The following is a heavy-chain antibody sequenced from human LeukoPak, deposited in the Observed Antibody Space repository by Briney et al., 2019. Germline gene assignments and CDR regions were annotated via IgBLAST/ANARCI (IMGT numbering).Heavy chain of an antibody. V-gene: IGHV1-2*02. CDR2: IKPNSGDT. J-gene: IGHJ6*03. CDR1: GFTLTGYY. D-gene: IGHD2-2*01. CDR3: ARADSVPAGDYHYWYMDV. Sequence: ASVMVSCKASGFTLTGYYMHWVRQDPRQGLQWMGWIKPNSGDTDYAQKFQGRVTMTRDTSISTVYMELSSLRSDDTAVYYCARADSVPAGDYHYWYMDVWGKGTTVTVSS.